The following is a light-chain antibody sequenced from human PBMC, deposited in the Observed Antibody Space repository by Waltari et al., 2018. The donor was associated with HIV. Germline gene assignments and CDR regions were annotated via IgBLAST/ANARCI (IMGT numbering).Light chain of an antibody. CDR1: QTISNTY. Sequence: DIVLTQSTGTLSLSQGERATLSCRASQTISNTYLVWYQQKVGQAPRLLIYGASSRATGIPDRFSGSGSGTDFNLTISRLEPEDFAVYYCQQFGTSSWTFGQGTKVEI. CDR3: QQFGTSSWT. V-gene: IGKV3-20*01. J-gene: IGKJ1*01. CDR2: GAS.